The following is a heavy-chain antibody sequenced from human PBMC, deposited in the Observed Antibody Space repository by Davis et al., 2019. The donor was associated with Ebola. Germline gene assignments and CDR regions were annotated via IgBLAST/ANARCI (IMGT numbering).Heavy chain of an antibody. V-gene: IGHV1-18*04. CDR2: INPHNGNT. CDR3: ARVLVVRGVTIGGTFDY. J-gene: IGHJ4*02. D-gene: IGHD3-10*01. CDR1: GYTFTNYG. Sequence: ASVKVSCKASGYTFTNYGITWVRQAPGQGLEWMGWINPHNGNTNYAQNVQGRVIMTSDTATTTAYMEVGSLRSDDTAVYYCARVLVVRGVTIGGTFDYWGQGTLVTVSS.